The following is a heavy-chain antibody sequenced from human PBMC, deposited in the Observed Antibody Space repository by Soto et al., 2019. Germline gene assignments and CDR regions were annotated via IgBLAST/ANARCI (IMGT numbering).Heavy chain of an antibody. CDR1: GYTFTSYD. CDR3: ARRAETNGWNGFGADKYYFDF. CDR2: MNPNTGNS. D-gene: IGHD1-1*01. J-gene: IGHJ4*02. V-gene: IGHV1-8*01. Sequence: SVKVSCKASGYTFTSYDIYWVRQATGQGLEWMGWMNPNTGNSGYAQKFQGRVTMTSDTSISTAHMELSSLRSEDTAVYYCARRAETNGWNGFGADKYYFDFWGQGTLVTVSS.